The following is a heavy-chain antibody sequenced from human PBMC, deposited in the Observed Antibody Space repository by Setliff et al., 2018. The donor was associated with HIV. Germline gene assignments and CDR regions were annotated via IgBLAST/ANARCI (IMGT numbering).Heavy chain of an antibody. D-gene: IGHD4-17*01. CDR1: GGSISSYY. J-gene: IGHJ4*02. CDR3: ARAAAGNTGPFDL. Sequence: SETLSLTCTVSGGSISSYYWSWIRQPPGKALEWIGYIHYSENSNYNPSLKSRVTMSVDTSKNQFSLKLTSVTASDTAVYYCARAAAGNTGPFDLWGQGSPVTVSS. V-gene: IGHV4-59*08. CDR2: IHYSENS.